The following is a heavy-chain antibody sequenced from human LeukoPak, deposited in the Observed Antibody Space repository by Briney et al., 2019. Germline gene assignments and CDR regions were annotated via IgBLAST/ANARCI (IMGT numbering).Heavy chain of an antibody. Sequence: GGSLRLSCAASGFTFSSYEMNWVRQAPGKGLEWVSYISSSGSTIYYADSVKGRFTISRDNAKNSLYLQMNCLRAEDTAVYYCARDYYGSGSSDYWGQGTLVTVSS. CDR1: GFTFSSYE. CDR3: ARDYYGSGSSDY. D-gene: IGHD3-10*01. V-gene: IGHV3-48*03. CDR2: ISSSGSTI. J-gene: IGHJ4*02.